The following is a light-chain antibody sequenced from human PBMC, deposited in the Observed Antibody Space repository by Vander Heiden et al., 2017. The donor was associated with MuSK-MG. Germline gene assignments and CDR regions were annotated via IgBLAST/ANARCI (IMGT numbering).Light chain of an antibody. V-gene: IGKV3-15*01. CDR1: QNIHNN. CDR2: SAS. Sequence: EVLMTQSPATLSVSPGERVTLSCRATQNIHNNLAWYQKRPGQPPRLLVSSASTRATGVPGRISGSGYGTEFTLTISSRQYEDSAIYYCQQYDDWPPITFGQGTRLEIK. J-gene: IGKJ5*01. CDR3: QQYDDWPPIT.